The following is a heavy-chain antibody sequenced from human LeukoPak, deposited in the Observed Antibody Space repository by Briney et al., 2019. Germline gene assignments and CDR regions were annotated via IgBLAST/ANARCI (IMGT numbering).Heavy chain of an antibody. V-gene: IGHV3-74*03. D-gene: IGHD2-15*01. CDR2: INGDGSTT. CDR3: ARGAAPQGY. J-gene: IGHJ4*02. CDR1: GFTFSSDW. Sequence: GGSLRLSCAASGFTFSSDWMHWVRHAPGKGLVWVSRINGDGSTTAYADSVKGRFTISRDNAKNTLYLQMNSLRVEDTAVYYCARGAAPQGYWGQGTRSPSPQ.